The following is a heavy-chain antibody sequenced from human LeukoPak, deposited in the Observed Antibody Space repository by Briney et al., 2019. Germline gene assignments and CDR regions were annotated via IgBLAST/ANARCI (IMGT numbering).Heavy chain of an antibody. V-gene: IGHV1-2*02. CDR3: ARVGTYTVTTPLANDY. D-gene: IGHD4-17*01. Sequence: ASVKVSCKASGYTFTGHYIHWVRQAPGQGLEWMGWIHPNTGGTKYAQKLQGRVTMTTDTSTSTAYMELRSLRSDDTAVYYCARVGTYTVTTPLANDYWGQGTLVTVSS. J-gene: IGHJ4*02. CDR1: GYTFTGHY. CDR2: IHPNTGGT.